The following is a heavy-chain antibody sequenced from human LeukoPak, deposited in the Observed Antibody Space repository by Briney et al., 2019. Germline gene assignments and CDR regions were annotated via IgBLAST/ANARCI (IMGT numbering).Heavy chain of an antibody. CDR2: IKEDGGEK. D-gene: IGHD4/OR15-4a*01. J-gene: IGHJ4*02. Sequence: GGSLRLSCAASGFTLSSYWMSWVRQAPGKGLEWVANIKEDGGEKYYVDSVKGRFTISRDNARNSLYLQMNSLRVEDTAVYYCARRAGAYSHPYDYWGQGTLVTVSS. CDR3: ARRAGAYSHPYDY. CDR1: GFTLSSYW. V-gene: IGHV3-7*03.